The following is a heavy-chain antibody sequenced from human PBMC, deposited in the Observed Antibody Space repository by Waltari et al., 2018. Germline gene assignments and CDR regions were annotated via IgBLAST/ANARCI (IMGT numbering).Heavy chain of an antibody. Sequence: EVQLVESGGGLVKPGGSLRLSCAPSGFTFSSYSMNWVRQAPGKGLEWVSSISTSNSYIYYADSVKGRFTISRDNAKNSLYLQMNSLRAEDTAVYYCARGVIVVVPADNNWFDPWGQGTLVTVSS. CDR3: ARGVIVVVPADNNWFDP. CDR2: ISTSNSYI. J-gene: IGHJ5*02. D-gene: IGHD2-2*01. V-gene: IGHV3-21*06. CDR1: GFTFSSYS.